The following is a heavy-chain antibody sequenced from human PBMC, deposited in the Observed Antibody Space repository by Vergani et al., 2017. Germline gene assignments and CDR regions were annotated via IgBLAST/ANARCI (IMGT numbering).Heavy chain of an antibody. D-gene: IGHD6-19*01. CDR2: INHSGGT. J-gene: IGHJ1*01. CDR3: ASAVAVAGPRH. Sequence: QVQLQQWGAGLLKPSETLSLTCAVYGGSFSGYYWSWIRQPPGKGLEWIGQINHSGGTNYNPSLKSRVTISQDASKSQFSLKIKSVTAADTALYFCASAVAVAGPRHWGQGTLVTVSS. V-gene: IGHV4-34*01. CDR1: GGSFSGYY.